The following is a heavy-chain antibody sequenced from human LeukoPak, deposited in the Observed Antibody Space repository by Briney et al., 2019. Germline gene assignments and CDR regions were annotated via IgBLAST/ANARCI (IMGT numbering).Heavy chain of an antibody. CDR1: GFTFSSYA. J-gene: IGHJ4*02. D-gene: IGHD3-10*01. CDR3: ARDYYGSGSYYE. Sequence: PGGSLRLSCAASGFTFSSYAMNWVRQAPGKGLEWVSSISSSSSYIYYADSVKGRFTISRDNAKNSLYLQMNSLRAEDTAVYYCARDYYGSGSYYEWGQGTLVTVSS. CDR2: ISSSSSYI. V-gene: IGHV3-21*01.